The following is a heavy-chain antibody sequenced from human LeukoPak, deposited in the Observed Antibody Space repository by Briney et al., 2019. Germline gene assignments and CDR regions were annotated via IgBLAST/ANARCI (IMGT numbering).Heavy chain of an antibody. J-gene: IGHJ3*02. CDR2: IYGSGNT. CDR3: ARDDDYHAFDI. Sequence: PSETLSLTCAVSGGSISSGGYSWSWIRQPPGKGLEWIGRIYGSGNTNYNPSLRSRVTMSVDTSKNQMSLKLSSVTAADTAVYYCARDDDYHAFDIWGQGTTVTVSS. CDR1: GGSISSGGYS. D-gene: IGHD4-11*01. V-gene: IGHV4-61*08.